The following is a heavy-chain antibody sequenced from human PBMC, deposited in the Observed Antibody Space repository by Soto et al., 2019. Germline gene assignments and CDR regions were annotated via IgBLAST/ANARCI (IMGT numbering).Heavy chain of an antibody. CDR1: GGSISSGGYY. Sequence: TLSLTCTVSGGSISSGGYYWSWIRQHPGKGLEWIGYIYYSGSTYYNPSLKSRVTISVDTSKNQFSLKLSSVTAADTAVYYCARGITVRGFYYYYYMDVWGKGTTVTVSS. D-gene: IGHD3-10*01. CDR2: IYYSGST. J-gene: IGHJ6*03. V-gene: IGHV4-31*03. CDR3: ARGITVRGFYYYYYMDV.